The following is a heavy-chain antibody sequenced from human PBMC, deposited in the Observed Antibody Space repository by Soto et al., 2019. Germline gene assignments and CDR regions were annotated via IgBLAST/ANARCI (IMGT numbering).Heavy chain of an antibody. CDR3: ARDGYSYGYPFAMDV. CDR2: ITSSGTTI. Sequence: EVQLVESGGGLVQPGGSLRLSCAASGVTVGTYKMHWGRQATGKWLEWVSYITSSGTTIYYADSVKGRFTISRDTAKNSLYLQMHSLRAEDTAVYYCARDGYSYGYPFAMDVWGQGTTVTVSS. V-gene: IGHV3-48*03. CDR1: GVTVGTYK. D-gene: IGHD5-18*01. J-gene: IGHJ6*02.